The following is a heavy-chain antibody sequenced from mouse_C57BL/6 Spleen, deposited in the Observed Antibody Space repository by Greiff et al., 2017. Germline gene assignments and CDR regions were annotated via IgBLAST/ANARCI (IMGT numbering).Heavy chain of an antibody. D-gene: IGHD1-1*01. J-gene: IGHJ1*03. CDR1: GYTFTDYY. Sequence: QVQLKQSGAELVRPGASVKLSCKASGYTFTDYYINWVKQRPGQGLEWIARIYPGSGNTYYNEKFKGKATLTAEKSSSTAYMQLSSLTSEDSAVYFWARRGDGSSYWYFDVWGTGTTVTVSS. CDR2: IYPGSGNT. CDR3: ARRGDGSSYWYFDV. V-gene: IGHV1-76*01.